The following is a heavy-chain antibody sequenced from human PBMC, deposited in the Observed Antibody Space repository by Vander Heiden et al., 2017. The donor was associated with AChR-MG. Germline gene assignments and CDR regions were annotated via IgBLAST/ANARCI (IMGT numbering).Heavy chain of an antibody. CDR3: AKGLYSGSYFVDY. CDR1: GFSFSNYG. Sequence: QVQLVESGGGVVQPGRSLRLSCAASGFSFSNYGMHLVRQARGKGLEWVAVVSSDGNNKDYADAVKGRFTTSRDNSRNTLYLEMDSLRAEDTAVYYCAKGLYSGSYFVDYWGQGTLVTVSS. D-gene: IGHD1-26*01. CDR2: VSSDGNNK. J-gene: IGHJ4*02. V-gene: IGHV3-30*18.